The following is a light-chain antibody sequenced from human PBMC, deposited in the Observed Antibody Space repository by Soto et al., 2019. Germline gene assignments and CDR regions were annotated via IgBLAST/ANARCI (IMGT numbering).Light chain of an antibody. CDR2: QDS. J-gene: IGLJ1*01. V-gene: IGLV3-1*01. Sequence: ELTQPPSVSVSPGQTASITCSGDKLGDKYACWYQQKPGQSPVLVIYQDSKRPSGIPERFSGSNSGNTATLTISGTQAMDEADYYCQAWDSSTAFYVFGTGTQLTVL. CDR3: QAWDSSTAFYV. CDR1: KLGDKY.